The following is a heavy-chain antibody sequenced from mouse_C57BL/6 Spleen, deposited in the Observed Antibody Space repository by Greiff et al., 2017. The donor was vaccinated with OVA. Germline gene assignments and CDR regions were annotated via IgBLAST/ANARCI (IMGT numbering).Heavy chain of an antibody. V-gene: IGHV2-5*01. J-gene: IGHJ4*01. D-gene: IGHD2-1*01. CDR2: IWRGGST. Sequence: QVQLKESGPGLVQPSQSLSITCTVSGFSLTSYGVHWVRQSPGKGLEWLGVIWRGGSTDYNAAFMSRLSITEDNSKSQVFFKMNSLQADDTAIYYCAKSGNYGGAMDYWGQGTSVTVSS. CDR3: AKSGNYGGAMDY. CDR1: GFSLTSYG.